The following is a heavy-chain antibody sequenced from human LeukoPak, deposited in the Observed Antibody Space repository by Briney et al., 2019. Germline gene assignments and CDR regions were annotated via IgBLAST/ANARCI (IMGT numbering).Heavy chain of an antibody. J-gene: IGHJ4*02. CDR1: GFTFSRFS. Sequence: GGSLRLSCADSGFTFSRFSMNWVRQAPGKGLEWVSYISGSSTTIYYADSVKGRFAVSRDNAKNSLYLQMNSLRVEDTAVYYCARVVIGGGRSFDYWGQGTLVTVSS. D-gene: IGHD2-15*01. CDR3: ARVVIGGGRSFDY. CDR2: ISGSSTTI. V-gene: IGHV3-48*01.